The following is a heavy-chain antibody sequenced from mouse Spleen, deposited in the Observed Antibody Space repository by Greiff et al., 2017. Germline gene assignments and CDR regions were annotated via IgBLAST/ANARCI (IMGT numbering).Heavy chain of an antibody. CDR1: GYTFTSYW. V-gene: IGHV1-52*01. CDR2: IDPSDSET. J-gene: IGHJ4*01. D-gene: IGHD2-3*01. Sequence: VQLQQPGAELVRPGSSVKLSCKASGYTFTSYWMHWVKQRPIQGLEWIGNIDPSDSETHYNQKFKDKATLTVDKSSSTAYMQLSSLTSEDSAVYYCARFYDGYLYAMDYWGQGTSVTVSS. CDR3: ARFYDGYLYAMDY.